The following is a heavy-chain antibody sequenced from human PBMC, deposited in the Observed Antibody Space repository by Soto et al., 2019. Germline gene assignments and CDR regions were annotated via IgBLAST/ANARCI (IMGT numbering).Heavy chain of an antibody. CDR3: ARGRHFWSGFDYYYYMDV. Sequence: QVQLQESGPGLVKPSETLSLTCTVSGGSISSYYWSWIRQPPGKGLEWIGYIYYSGSTNYNPSLKSRVTISVDTSKNQFSLKLSSVTAADTAVYYCARGRHFWSGFDYYYYMDVWGKGTTVTVSS. D-gene: IGHD3-3*02. CDR2: IYYSGST. CDR1: GGSISSYY. V-gene: IGHV4-59*01. J-gene: IGHJ6*03.